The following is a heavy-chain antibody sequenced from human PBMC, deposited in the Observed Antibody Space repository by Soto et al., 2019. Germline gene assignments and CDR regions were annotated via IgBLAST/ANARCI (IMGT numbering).Heavy chain of an antibody. J-gene: IGHJ5*02. D-gene: IGHD3-3*01. CDR1: GFSLSNARMG. V-gene: IGHV2-26*01. CDR2: IFSNDEK. Sequence: SGPTLVNPTETLTLTCTVSGFSLSNARMGVSWIRQPPGKALEWLAHIFSNDEKSYSTSLKSRLTISKDTSKSQVVLTMTNMDPVDTATYYCARTITIFGVVIIRNWFDPWGQGTLVTVSS. CDR3: ARTITIFGVVIIRNWFDP.